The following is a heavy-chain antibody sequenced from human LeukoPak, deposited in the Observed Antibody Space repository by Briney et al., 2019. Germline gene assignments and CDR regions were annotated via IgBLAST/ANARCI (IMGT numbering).Heavy chain of an antibody. V-gene: IGHV3-23*01. Sequence: GGSLRLSCAASGFTFSRYAMSWVRQAPGKGLEWVSGISGSGVSTYYADSVKGRFTISRDNSKNTLYVQMNSLRAEDTAVYYCAKDPNSSGYYYPSDVWGKGTTVTVSS. CDR1: GFTFSRYA. D-gene: IGHD3-22*01. J-gene: IGHJ6*04. CDR3: AKDPNSSGYYYPSDV. CDR2: ISGSGVST.